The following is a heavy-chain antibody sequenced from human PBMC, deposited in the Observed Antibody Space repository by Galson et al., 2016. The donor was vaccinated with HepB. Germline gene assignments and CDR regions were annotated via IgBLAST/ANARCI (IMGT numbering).Heavy chain of an antibody. CDR2: IGASGYGA. CDR3: ARLGLVGPTGWGSAFDL. V-gene: IGHV3-23*01. J-gene: IGHJ3*01. CDR1: GFTFNTYS. D-gene: IGHD1-26*01. Sequence: SLRLSCAASGFTFNTYSMTWVRQAPGKGLEWVSAIGASGYGAYYADSVKGRFTISRDNSYNTLYLQMNNLRADDTALYYCARLGLVGPTGWGSAFDLWGQGTMVTVSS.